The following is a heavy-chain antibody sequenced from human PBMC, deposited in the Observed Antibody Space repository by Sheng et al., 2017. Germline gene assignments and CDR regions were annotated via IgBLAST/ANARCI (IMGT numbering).Heavy chain of an antibody. CDR2: IYNSGTT. CDR3: VMFGGGAFWII. D-gene: IGHD3-10*02. J-gene: IGHJ3*02. Sequence: QLQLQESGPGLVKPSETLSLSCLVSGGSISSNRHYWGWIRQPPGKELEWIGSIYNSGTTGYNPSLKSRVTISVDTSKNQFSLKLSSVTAADTAVYYSVMFGGGAFWIIWGQGTMVTVVF. V-gene: IGHV4-39*07. CDR1: GGSISSNRHY.